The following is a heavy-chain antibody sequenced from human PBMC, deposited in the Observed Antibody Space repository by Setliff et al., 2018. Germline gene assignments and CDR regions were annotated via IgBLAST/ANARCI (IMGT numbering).Heavy chain of an antibody. CDR1: GYTFTNYG. CDR2: ISVYNGNT. V-gene: IGHV1-18*01. Sequence: GASVKVSCKASGYTFTNYGISWVRQAPGQGLEWMGWISVYNGNTNYAQKLQGRVTMTTDTSTSTAYMELRSLRSDDTAVYYCVTHYYGSGIFDYWGQGTLVTVSS. D-gene: IGHD3-10*01. CDR3: VTHYYGSGIFDY. J-gene: IGHJ4*02.